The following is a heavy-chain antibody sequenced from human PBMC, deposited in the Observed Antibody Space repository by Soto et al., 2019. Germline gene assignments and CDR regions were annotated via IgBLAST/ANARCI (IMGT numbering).Heavy chain of an antibody. J-gene: IGHJ5*02. CDR3: ARGLIAAAGLNWFDP. D-gene: IGHD6-13*01. V-gene: IGHV4-39*07. Sequence: SETLSLTCTVSGGSISSSSYCWGWIRQPPGKGLEWIGSIYYSGSTNYNPSLKSRVTISVDTSKNQFSLKLSSVTAADTAVYYCARGLIAAAGLNWFDPWGQGTLVTVSS. CDR1: GGSISSSSYC. CDR2: IYYSGST.